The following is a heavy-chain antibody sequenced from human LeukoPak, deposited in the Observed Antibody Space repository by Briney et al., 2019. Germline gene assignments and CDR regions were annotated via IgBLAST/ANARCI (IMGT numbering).Heavy chain of an antibody. CDR3: AKAPPFSGGYAHLGDY. CDR2: ISSSSSYI. V-gene: IGHV3-21*04. J-gene: IGHJ4*02. CDR1: GFTFSSYS. D-gene: IGHD3-22*01. Sequence: GGSLRLSCAASGFTFSSYSMNWVRQAPGKGLEWVSSISSSSSYIYYADSVKGRFTISRDNSKTTLYLQMNSLRAEDTAVYYCAKAPPFSGGYAHLGDYWGRGTLVTVSS.